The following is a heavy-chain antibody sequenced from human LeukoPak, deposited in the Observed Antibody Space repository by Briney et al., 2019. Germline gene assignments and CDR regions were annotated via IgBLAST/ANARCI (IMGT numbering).Heavy chain of an antibody. CDR1: GFTFNNYT. Sequence: GGSLRLSCAASGFTFNNYTLHWVRQAPGKGLEWVALISYHGTNVYYADSVKGRFTISRDNSKNTLYLQMNSLRAEDTAVYYCAKAGLLWAPAAIFDYWGQGTLVTVSS. V-gene: IGHV3-30-3*01. CDR3: AKAGLLWAPAAIFDY. J-gene: IGHJ4*02. CDR2: ISYHGTNV. D-gene: IGHD2-2*01.